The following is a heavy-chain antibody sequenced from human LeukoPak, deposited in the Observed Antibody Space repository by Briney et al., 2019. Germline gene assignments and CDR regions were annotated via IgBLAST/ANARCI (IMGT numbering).Heavy chain of an antibody. CDR2: ISAYNGNT. CDR3: ARDPVGSSGWYEARNWFDP. J-gene: IGHJ5*02. Sequence: ASVKVSCKASGGTFSSYAISWVRQAPGQGLEWMGWISAYNGNTNYAQKLQGRVTMTTDTSTSTAYMELRSLRSDDTAVYYCARDPVGSSGWYEARNWFDPWGQGTLVTVSS. V-gene: IGHV1-18*01. CDR1: GGTFSSYA. D-gene: IGHD6-19*01.